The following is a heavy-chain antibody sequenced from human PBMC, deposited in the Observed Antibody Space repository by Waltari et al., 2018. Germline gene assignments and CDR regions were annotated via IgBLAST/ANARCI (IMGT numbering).Heavy chain of an antibody. CDR3: ARVGGYYYYYMDV. V-gene: IGHV3-48*03. CDR1: GFRFGSYE. D-gene: IGHD3-16*01. CDR2: ITTSDRSI. Sequence: EVQLVESGGGLVQPGGSLRLSCVASGFRFGSYEMIWVRQAPGKGLEWVSYITTSDRSIYYADSVKGRFTISRDNAKNSLYLQMNSLRAEDTAVYYCARVGGYYYYYMDVWGKGTTVTVSS. J-gene: IGHJ6*03.